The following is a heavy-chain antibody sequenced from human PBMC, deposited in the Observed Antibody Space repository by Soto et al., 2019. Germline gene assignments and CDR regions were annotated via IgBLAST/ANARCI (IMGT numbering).Heavy chain of an antibody. D-gene: IGHD3-3*02. V-gene: IGHV4-39*01. Sequence: SETLSLTCTVSGGSISSSSYYWGWIRQPPGKGLEWIGSIYYSGSTCYNPSLKSRVTISVDTSKNQFSLKLSSVTAADTAVYYCARRLARGTSAYVDYWGQGTLVTVSS. CDR1: GGSISSSSYY. CDR2: IYYSGST. J-gene: IGHJ4*02. CDR3: ARRLARGTSAYVDY.